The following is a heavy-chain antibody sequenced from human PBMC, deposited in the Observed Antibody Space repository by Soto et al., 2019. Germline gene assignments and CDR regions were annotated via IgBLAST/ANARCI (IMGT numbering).Heavy chain of an antibody. CDR3: AREVNSSPARGQNWFDP. CDR2: TYHSGTT. Sequence: QVQLQESGPGLVQPSGTLSLTCAVSGDSINNSHWWSWVRQTPGKGLEWIGETYHSGTTNCNPSLKTGVSISIDKSKNQFSLKMNAVTAADTAVYYWAREVNSSPARGQNWFDPWGQGRLVTVSS. D-gene: IGHD6-13*01. V-gene: IGHV4-4*02. J-gene: IGHJ5*02. CDR1: GDSINNSHW.